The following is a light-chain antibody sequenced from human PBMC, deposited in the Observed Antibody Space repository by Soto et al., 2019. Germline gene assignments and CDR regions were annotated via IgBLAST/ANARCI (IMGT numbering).Light chain of an antibody. CDR1: QLISNY. Sequence: EIMLTQSPATLSLSPGETATLSCRANQLISNYLAWYQQKPGQAPRLLIYDASNGATGIPARFSGSGSGTDFTLTISSLEPEDFAVYYCQQRGNWPLTFGGGTKVEI. CDR3: QQRGNWPLT. J-gene: IGKJ4*01. CDR2: DAS. V-gene: IGKV3-11*01.